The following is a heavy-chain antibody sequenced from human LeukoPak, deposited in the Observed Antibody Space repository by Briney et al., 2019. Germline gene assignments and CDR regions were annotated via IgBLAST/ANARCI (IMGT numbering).Heavy chain of an antibody. Sequence: GGSLRLSCAASGFTFSSYGMHWVRQAPGKGLEWVAVIWYDGSNKYYADSVKGRFTISRDNSKNTLYLQMNSLRAEDTAVYYCARASDSSSSLDYWGQGTLVTVSS. J-gene: IGHJ4*02. CDR3: ARASDSSSSLDY. D-gene: IGHD6-6*01. CDR1: GFTFSSYG. CDR2: IWYDGSNK. V-gene: IGHV3-33*01.